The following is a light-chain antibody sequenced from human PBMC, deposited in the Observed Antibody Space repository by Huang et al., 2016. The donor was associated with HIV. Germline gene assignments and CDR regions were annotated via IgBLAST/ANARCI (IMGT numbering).Light chain of an antibody. V-gene: IGKV1-NL1*01. Sequence: DIQMTQSPSSLSASLGDRVTITCRASQGISNSLAWYQQKPGKAPKLLRHAASRVENGVPPRCSGSGSGTDYTLTISSLQPEDFATYYCQHYYSSPPTFGQGTKVEI. CDR3: QHYYSSPPT. CDR2: AAS. J-gene: IGKJ1*01. CDR1: QGISNS.